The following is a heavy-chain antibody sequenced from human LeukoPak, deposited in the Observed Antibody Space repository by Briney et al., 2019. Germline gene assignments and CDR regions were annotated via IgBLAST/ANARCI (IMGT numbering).Heavy chain of an antibody. CDR3: AKDMRNEAYGSGGADYFDY. CDR1: GFTVSSNY. CDR2: IYSGGST. Sequence: GGSLRLSCAASGFTVSSNYMSWVRQAPGKALEWVSVIYSGGSTYYADSVKGRFTISRDNSKNTLYLQMNSLRAEDTAIYYCAKDMRNEAYGSGGADYFDYWGQGTLVTVSS. V-gene: IGHV3-53*01. D-gene: IGHD3-10*01. J-gene: IGHJ4*02.